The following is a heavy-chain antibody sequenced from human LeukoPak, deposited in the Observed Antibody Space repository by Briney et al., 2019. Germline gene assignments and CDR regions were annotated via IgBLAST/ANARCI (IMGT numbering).Heavy chain of an antibody. V-gene: IGHV2-70*11. CDR1: GFSLSTSGMC. CDR2: IDWDDDK. CDR3: ARIRYDSSGYPPNFDY. Sequence: SGPALVKPTQTLTLTCTFSGFSLSTSGMCVSWIRQPPVKALEWLARIDWDDDKYYSTSLKTRLTISKDTSKNQVVLTMTNMDPVDTATYYCARIRYDSSGYPPNFDYWGQGTLVTVSS. J-gene: IGHJ4*02. D-gene: IGHD3-22*01.